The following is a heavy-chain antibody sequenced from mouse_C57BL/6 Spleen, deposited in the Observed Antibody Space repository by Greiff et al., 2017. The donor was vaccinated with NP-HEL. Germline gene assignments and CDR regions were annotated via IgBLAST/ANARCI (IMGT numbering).Heavy chain of an antibody. CDR2: ISSGSSTI. Sequence: EVNVVESGGGLVKPGGSLKLSCAASGFTFSDYGMHWVRQAPEKGLEWVAYISSGSSTIYYADTVKGRFTISRDNAKNTLFLQMTSLRSEDTAMYYCARDVIAAWFAYWGQGTLVTVSA. D-gene: IGHD2-4*01. CDR3: ARDVIAAWFAY. CDR1: GFTFSDYG. V-gene: IGHV5-17*01. J-gene: IGHJ3*01.